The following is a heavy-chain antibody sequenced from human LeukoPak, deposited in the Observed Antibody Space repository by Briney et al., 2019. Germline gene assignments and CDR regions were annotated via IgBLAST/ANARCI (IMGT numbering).Heavy chain of an antibody. CDR2: ISGSGAYT. CDR3: AKYFASGSYYKLPH. J-gene: IGHJ1*01. CDR1: GFTFSSYA. V-gene: IGHV3-23*01. D-gene: IGHD3-10*01. Sequence: GGSLRLSCAASGFTFSSYAMSWVRQAPGKGLEWVSTISGSGAYTYYADSVKGRFTISRDNSKNTPYLQMNSLRAEDTAVYYCAKYFASGSYYKLPHWGQGTLVTVSS.